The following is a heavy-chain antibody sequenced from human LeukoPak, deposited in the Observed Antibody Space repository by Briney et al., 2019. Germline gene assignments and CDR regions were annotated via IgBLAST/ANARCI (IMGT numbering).Heavy chain of an antibody. V-gene: IGHV3-9*01. D-gene: IGHD3-22*01. Sequence: GGSLRLSCAASGFTFEDYAMHWVRQAPGKGLEWVSGISWNSGSIGYADSVKGRFTISRDNAKNSLYLQMNSLRAEDTALYYCAKGVSSGYYHDSFDYWGQGTLVTVSS. CDR3: AKGVSSGYYHDSFDY. CDR1: GFTFEDYA. CDR2: ISWNSGSI. J-gene: IGHJ4*02.